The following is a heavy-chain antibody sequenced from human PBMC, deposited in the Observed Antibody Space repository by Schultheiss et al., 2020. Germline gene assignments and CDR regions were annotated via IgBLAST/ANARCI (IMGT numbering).Heavy chain of an antibody. D-gene: IGHD3-10*01. CDR1: GGSISSSNW. V-gene: IGHV4-28*03. CDR3: ARDRITMVRGTDY. J-gene: IGHJ4*02. CDR2: IYYSGST. Sequence: SETLSLTCTVSGGSISSSNWWGWIRQPPGKGLEWIGYIYYSGSTYYNPSLKSRVTISVDTSKNQFSLKLSSVTAADTAVYYCARDRITMVRGTDYWGQGTLVTVSS.